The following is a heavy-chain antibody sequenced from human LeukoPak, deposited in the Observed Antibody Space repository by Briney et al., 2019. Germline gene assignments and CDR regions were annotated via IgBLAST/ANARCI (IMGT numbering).Heavy chain of an antibody. J-gene: IGHJ4*02. V-gene: IGHV4-4*07. D-gene: IGHD6-13*01. CDR1: GGSISSYY. Sequence: PSETLSLTCTVSGGSISSYYWSWIRQPAGKGLEWIGRIYTSGSTNYNPCLKSRVTMSVDTSKNQFSLKLSSVTAADTAVYYCARAGRYSSSWALDYWGQGTLVTVSS. CDR2: IYTSGST. CDR3: ARAGRYSSSWALDY.